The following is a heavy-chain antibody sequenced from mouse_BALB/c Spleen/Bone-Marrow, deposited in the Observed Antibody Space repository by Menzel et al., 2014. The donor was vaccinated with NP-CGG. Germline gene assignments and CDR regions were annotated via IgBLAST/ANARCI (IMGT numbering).Heavy chain of an antibody. V-gene: IGHV5-9-3*01. J-gene: IGHJ4*01. D-gene: IGHD1-1*02. CDR2: ISNGGNYT. CDR3: TRQRGDYAMDY. CDR1: GFTFSSYG. Sequence: EVMLVESGGGLVKPGGSLKLSCAASGFTFSSYGVSWVRQTPEKRLEWVATISNGGNYTYYPDSVKGRFTISRDNAKNTLYLQMSSLRSGDTAMYYCTRQRGDYAMDYWGQGTSVTVSS.